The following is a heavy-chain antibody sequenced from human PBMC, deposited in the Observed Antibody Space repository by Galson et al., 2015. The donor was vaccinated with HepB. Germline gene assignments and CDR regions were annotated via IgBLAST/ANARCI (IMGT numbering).Heavy chain of an antibody. V-gene: IGHV1-69*04. CDR1: GGTFSSYT. D-gene: IGHD4-23*01. J-gene: IGHJ4*02. CDR2: IIPILGIA. CDR3: ARDAPPLKYGGNSGFDY. Sequence: SVKVSCKASGGTFSSYTISWVRQAPGQGLEWMGRIIPILGIANYAQKFQGRVTITADKSTSTAYMELSSLRSEDTAVYYCARDAPPLKYGGNSGFDYWGQGTLVTVSS.